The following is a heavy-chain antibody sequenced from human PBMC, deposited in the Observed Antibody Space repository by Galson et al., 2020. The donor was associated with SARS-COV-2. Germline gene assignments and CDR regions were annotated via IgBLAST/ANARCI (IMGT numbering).Heavy chain of an antibody. CDR1: GGSISSGDYY. Sequence: SETLSLTCTVSGGSISSGDYYWSWIRQPPGKGLEWIGYIYYSGSTYYNPSLKSRVTISVDTSKNQFSLKLSSVTAADTAVYYCARLTVDWLLYFFDLWGRGTLVTVSS. D-gene: IGHD3-9*01. CDR3: ARLTVDWLLYFFDL. V-gene: IGHV4-30-4*01. CDR2: IYYSGST. J-gene: IGHJ2*01.